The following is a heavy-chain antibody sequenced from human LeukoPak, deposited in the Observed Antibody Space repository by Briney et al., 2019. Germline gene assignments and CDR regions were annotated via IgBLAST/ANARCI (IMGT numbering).Heavy chain of an antibody. CDR2: ISYDGSNK. D-gene: IGHD3-10*01. CDR1: GFTFSSYG. V-gene: IGHV3-30*18. J-gene: IGHJ4*02. CDR3: ANLRGSGSSYFDS. Sequence: GRSLRLSCAASGFTFSSYGMHWVRQAPGKGLEWVAVISYDGSNKYYADSVKGRFTISRDNSKNTLYLQMNSLRAEDTAVYFCANLRGSGSSYFDSWGQGTLVTVSS.